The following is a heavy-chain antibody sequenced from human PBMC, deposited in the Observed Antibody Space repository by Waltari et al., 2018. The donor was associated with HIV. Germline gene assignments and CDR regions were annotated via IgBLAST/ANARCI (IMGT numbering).Heavy chain of an antibody. CDR2: ISSRSVNI. J-gene: IGHJ4*02. CDR3: ATDLLDF. CDR1: GFNFRNYN. V-gene: IGHV3-21*01. Sequence: EVQLVESGGGLVKPGGSLRLSCAASGFNFRNYNMTWVRQAPGKGLEWVSSISSRSVNIYYTESVKGRFTISRDNAKNSLYLQMDNLRIEDTAVYFCATDLLDFWGQGILVTVSS.